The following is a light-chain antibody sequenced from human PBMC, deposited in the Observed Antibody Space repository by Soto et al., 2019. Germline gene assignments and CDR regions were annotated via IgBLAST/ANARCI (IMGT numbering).Light chain of an antibody. CDR2: EVT. J-gene: IGLJ1*01. Sequence: QSALTQPPSASGSPGQSVTISCTGTSSDVGCYDYFSWYQQHPGKAPKLMISEVTIRPSGGSDRFSGSKSGNTASLTDSGLQAEDEADYYCSSYTGGNPSYVFGTGTKLTVL. V-gene: IGLV2-8*01. CDR1: SSDVGCYDY. CDR3: SSYTGGNPSYV.